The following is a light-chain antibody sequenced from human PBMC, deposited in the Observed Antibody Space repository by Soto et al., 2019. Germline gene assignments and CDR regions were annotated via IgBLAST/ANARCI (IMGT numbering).Light chain of an antibody. CDR3: QQRANWPIT. Sequence: EIVMTQSPASLSVSPGERAFLSCRASQSIITNLAWYQQKPGQAPRLLIFDASNRATGVPARFSGSGSGTDFTLIISRLEPEDVAVYYCQQRANWPITFGQGTRLEIK. CDR2: DAS. J-gene: IGKJ5*01. CDR1: QSIITN. V-gene: IGKV3-11*01.